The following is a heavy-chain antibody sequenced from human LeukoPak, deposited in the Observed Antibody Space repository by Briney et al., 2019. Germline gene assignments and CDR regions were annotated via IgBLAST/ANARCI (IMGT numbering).Heavy chain of an antibody. J-gene: IGHJ4*02. CDR2: ISTGSITT. Sequence: GGSLRLSCAASGFSFSSYDLNWVRQAPGKGLEWISYISTGSITTYYADSVKGRFTISRDNAKNSLCLQMNSLRDEDTAVYYCARDRIAVAGFDYWGQGTLVTVSS. D-gene: IGHD6-19*01. V-gene: IGHV3-48*02. CDR1: GFSFSSYD. CDR3: ARDRIAVAGFDY.